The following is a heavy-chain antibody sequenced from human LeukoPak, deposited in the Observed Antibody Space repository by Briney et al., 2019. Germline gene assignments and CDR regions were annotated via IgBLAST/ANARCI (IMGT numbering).Heavy chain of an antibody. CDR3: ARDRSGMDV. Sequence: PGGSLRLSCAASGFTFSSYAMHWVRQAPGKGLEWVAVIWYDGSNKYYADSVKGRFTISRDNSKNTPYLQMNSLRAEDTAVYYCARDRSGMDVWGQGTTVTVSS. CDR2: IWYDGSNK. J-gene: IGHJ6*02. V-gene: IGHV3-33*08. CDR1: GFTFSSYA.